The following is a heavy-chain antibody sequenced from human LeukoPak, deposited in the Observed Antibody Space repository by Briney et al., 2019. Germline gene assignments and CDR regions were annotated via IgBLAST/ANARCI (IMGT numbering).Heavy chain of an antibody. Sequence: GGSLRLSCAASGFTFSSYSMNWVRQAPGKGLEWVSSISSSGSYIYYADSVKGRFTISRDNAKNSLYLQMNSLRAEDTAVYYCARGLTCSGGSCYFDVWGQGTTVTVSS. D-gene: IGHD2-15*01. CDR1: GFTFSSYS. CDR3: ARGLTCSGGSCYFDV. CDR2: ISSSGSYI. V-gene: IGHV3-21*01. J-gene: IGHJ6*02.